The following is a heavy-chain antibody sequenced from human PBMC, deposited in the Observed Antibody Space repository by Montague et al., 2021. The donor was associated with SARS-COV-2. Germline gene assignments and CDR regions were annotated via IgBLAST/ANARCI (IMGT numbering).Heavy chain of an antibody. CDR1: GGSFSDYL. D-gene: IGHD1-1*01. CDR2: INYGGST. Sequence: SETLSLTCAVYGGSFSDYLWTWIRQSPGEGLEWTGQINYGGSTKYNPSLKSRVTISIDTSKNQFSLKLTSVTAADTAVYYCVRGAPGYWGQGTLVTVSS. V-gene: IGHV4-34*01. CDR3: VRGAPGY. J-gene: IGHJ4*02.